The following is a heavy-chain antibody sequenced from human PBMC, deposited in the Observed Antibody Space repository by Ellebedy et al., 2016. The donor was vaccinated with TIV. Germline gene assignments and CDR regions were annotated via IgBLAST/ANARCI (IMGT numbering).Heavy chain of an antibody. CDR3: ARRIAVAGFDP. J-gene: IGHJ5*02. V-gene: IGHV3-53*01. Sequence: GESLKISCAAPGFSVRSAYVTWVRQAPGKGLDWVSIIYSGGETFYADSVKGRFTISRDNFKNTLYLQMNSLRAEDTAVYYCARRIAVAGFDPWGQGTLVTVSS. D-gene: IGHD6-19*01. CDR2: IYSGGET. CDR1: GFSVRSAY.